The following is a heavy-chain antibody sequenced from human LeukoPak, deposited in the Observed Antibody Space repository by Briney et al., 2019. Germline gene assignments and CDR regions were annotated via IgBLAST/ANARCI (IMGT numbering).Heavy chain of an antibody. CDR1: GFTFSSYA. J-gene: IGHJ6*02. Sequence: GGSLRLSCAASGFTFSSYAMSWVRQAPGKGLEWVSAISGSGGSTYYADSVKGRFTISRDNSKSTLYLQMNSLRAEDTAVYYCAKDMRWYYYYGMDVWGQGTTVTVSS. CDR3: AKDMRWYYYYGMDV. D-gene: IGHD2-15*01. V-gene: IGHV3-23*01. CDR2: ISGSGGST.